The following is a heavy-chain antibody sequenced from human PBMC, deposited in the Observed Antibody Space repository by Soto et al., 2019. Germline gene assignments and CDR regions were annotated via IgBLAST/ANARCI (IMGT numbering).Heavy chain of an antibody. Sequence: QVQRVQSGAEVKKPGASVKVSCKASGYTFTSYGISWVRQAPGQGLEWMGWISAYNGNTNYAQKLQGRVTMTTDTSTSTAYMELRSLRSDDTAVYYCARVRRVWGIVVSNGMDVWGQGTTVTVSS. D-gene: IGHD2-15*01. V-gene: IGHV1-18*01. CDR1: GYTFTSYG. CDR2: ISAYNGNT. J-gene: IGHJ6*02. CDR3: ARVRRVWGIVVSNGMDV.